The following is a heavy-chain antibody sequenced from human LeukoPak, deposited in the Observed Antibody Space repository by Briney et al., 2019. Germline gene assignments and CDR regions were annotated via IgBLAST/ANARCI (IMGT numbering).Heavy chain of an antibody. Sequence: GGSLRLSCAASRFTFSNYAMSWVRQAPGKGLVWVSRISYDGGDPSYADSVKGRFTISRDNAKNTLYLQMNSLTAEDTAVYYCARGYSSRLYNWLDPWGQGTLVTVSS. D-gene: IGHD6-13*01. J-gene: IGHJ5*02. CDR1: RFTFSNYA. CDR2: ISYDGGDP. V-gene: IGHV3-74*01. CDR3: ARGYSSRLYNWLDP.